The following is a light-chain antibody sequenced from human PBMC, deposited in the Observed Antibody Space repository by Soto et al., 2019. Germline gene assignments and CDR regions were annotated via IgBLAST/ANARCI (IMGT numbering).Light chain of an antibody. CDR2: GNS. J-gene: IGLJ3*02. CDR1: SSNIGPGYD. V-gene: IGLV1-40*01. CDR3: QSYDSSLSGGV. Sequence: QSVLTQPPSVSGAPGQRVTISCTGSSSNIGPGYDVHWYQQLPGTAPKLLISGNSNRPSGVPDRFSGSKSGTSASLAITGLQAEYEADYYCQSYDSSLSGGVFGGGTKLTVL.